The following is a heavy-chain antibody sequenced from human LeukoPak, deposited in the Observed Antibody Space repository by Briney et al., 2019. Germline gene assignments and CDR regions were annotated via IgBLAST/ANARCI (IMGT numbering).Heavy chain of an antibody. V-gene: IGHV3-48*01. Sequence: GGSLRLSCAASGFTLSSYAMSWVRQVPGKGLEWISYIGIDSGNTKYADSVRGRFTISADKAKNSLYLQMNSLRVEDTAVYYCARDHNYAFDNWGQGTLVSVAS. D-gene: IGHD1-1*01. CDR1: GFTLSSYA. CDR3: ARDHNYAFDN. J-gene: IGHJ4*02. CDR2: IGIDSGNT.